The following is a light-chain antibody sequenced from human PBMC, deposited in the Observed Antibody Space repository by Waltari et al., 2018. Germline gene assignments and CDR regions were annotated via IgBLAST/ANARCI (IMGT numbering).Light chain of an antibody. J-gene: IGKJ3*01. V-gene: IGKV1-39*01. Sequence: DIQMTQSPSSLSASVGDRVTITCRASQSITTYLNWYQQKPGKAPKLLMYAASSLQIGVPSRFSGGGSATDFTLSISRLQPEDVATYYCQQSYSTPFTFGPGTKVDIK. CDR2: AAS. CDR3: QQSYSTPFT. CDR1: QSITTY.